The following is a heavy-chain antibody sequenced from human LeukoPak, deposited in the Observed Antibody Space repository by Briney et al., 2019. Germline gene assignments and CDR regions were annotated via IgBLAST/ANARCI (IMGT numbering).Heavy chain of an antibody. CDR1: GFSFSTYT. D-gene: IGHD2-8*02. Sequence: GGSLRLSCAASGFSFSTYTMHWVRQAPGKGLEYVSAITSNGGNKYYANSVKGRFTISRDNFKNTLYLQMGSLRAEDMAVYYCAREYCTVKNCYQSSLGYWGQGALVTVSS. J-gene: IGHJ4*02. V-gene: IGHV3-64*01. CDR3: AREYCTVKNCYQSSLGY. CDR2: ITSNGGNK.